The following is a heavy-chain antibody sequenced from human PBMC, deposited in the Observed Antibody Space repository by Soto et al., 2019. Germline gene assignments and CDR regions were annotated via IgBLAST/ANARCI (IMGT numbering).Heavy chain of an antibody. CDR1: GDSVSSNSAA. V-gene: IGHV6-1*01. CDR3: AREHTFGSAFDI. J-gene: IGHJ3*02. Sequence: SQTLSLTCALSGDSVSSNSAAWNWIRQSPSRGLEWLGRTYYRSKWYNDYAVSVKSRITINLDTSMNQFSLQLNSVPTEDPVVYYCAREHTFGSAFDIWGQGTMVTVSS. CDR2: TYYRSKWYN. D-gene: IGHD3-16*01.